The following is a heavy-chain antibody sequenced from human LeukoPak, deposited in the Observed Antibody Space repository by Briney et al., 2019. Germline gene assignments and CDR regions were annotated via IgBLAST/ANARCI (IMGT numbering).Heavy chain of an antibody. CDR1: GFTFSTYG. CDR2: ISYDGSNK. CDR3: AKDPSGRGAARLFYFDY. J-gene: IGHJ4*02. V-gene: IGHV3-30*18. D-gene: IGHD6-6*01. Sequence: GGSLRLSCAASGFTFSTYGMHWVRQAPGKGLEWVAVISYDGSNKYYADSVKGRFTISRDNSKNTLYLQMNSLRAEDTAVYYCAKDPSGRGAARLFYFDYWGQGTLVTVSS.